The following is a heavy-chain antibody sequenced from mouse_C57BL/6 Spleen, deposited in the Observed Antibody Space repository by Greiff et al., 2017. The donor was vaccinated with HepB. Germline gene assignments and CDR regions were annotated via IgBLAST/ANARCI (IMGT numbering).Heavy chain of an antibody. CDR3: ARWNGSSYYYAMDY. J-gene: IGHJ4*01. Sequence: VQLQQSGAELVMPGASVKLSCKASGYTFTSYWMHWVKQRPGQGLEWIGEIDPSDSYTNYNQTFKGKSTLTVDKSSSTAYMQLSSLTSEDSAVYYCARWNGSSYYYAMDYWGQGTSVTVSS. V-gene: IGHV1-69*01. CDR1: GYTFTSYW. CDR2: IDPSDSYT. D-gene: IGHD1-1*01.